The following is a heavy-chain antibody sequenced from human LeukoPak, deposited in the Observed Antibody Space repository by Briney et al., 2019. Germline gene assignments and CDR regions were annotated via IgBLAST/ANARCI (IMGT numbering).Heavy chain of an antibody. CDR3: ARDPRGYSGYDWDY. D-gene: IGHD5-12*01. CDR2: INANSGDT. J-gene: IGHJ4*02. V-gene: IGHV1-2*02. CDR1: GHTFTGYY. Sequence: ASVKASCKASGHTFTGYYMHWVRQAPGQGLEWMGWINANSGDTNYAQKFQGRVTMTRDTSISTAYMELSRLRSDDTAVYYCARDPRGYSGYDWDYWGQGTLVTVSS.